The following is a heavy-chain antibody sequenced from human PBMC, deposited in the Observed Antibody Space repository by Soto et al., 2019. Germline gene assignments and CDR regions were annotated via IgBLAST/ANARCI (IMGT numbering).Heavy chain of an antibody. Sequence: QVQLVQSGAEVKKPGASVKVSCKASGYTFTGYYMHWVRQAPGQGREWMGWINPNSGGTNYAQKFKGWVTMTRDTSISTAYMELSRLRSDDTAVYYCARDAAEAAAGREGMDVWGQGTTVTVSS. V-gene: IGHV1-2*04. CDR1: GYTFTGYY. J-gene: IGHJ6*02. D-gene: IGHD6-13*01. CDR2: INPNSGGT. CDR3: ARDAAEAAAGREGMDV.